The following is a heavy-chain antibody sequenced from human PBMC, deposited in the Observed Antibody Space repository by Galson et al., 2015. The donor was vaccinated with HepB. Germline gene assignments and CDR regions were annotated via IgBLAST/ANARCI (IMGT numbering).Heavy chain of an antibody. D-gene: IGHD3-22*01. CDR2: ISGGGGGT. V-gene: IGHV3-23*01. J-gene: IGHJ4*02. Sequence: SLRLSCAASGFTFSSYAMSWVRQAPGKGLEWVSAISGGGGGTYYADSVKGRFTISRDNSKNTLYLQMNSLRAEDTAVYYCAKDYYDSSGYYYLGQDDYWGQGTLVTVSS. CDR3: AKDYYDSSGYYYLGQDDY. CDR1: GFTFSSYA.